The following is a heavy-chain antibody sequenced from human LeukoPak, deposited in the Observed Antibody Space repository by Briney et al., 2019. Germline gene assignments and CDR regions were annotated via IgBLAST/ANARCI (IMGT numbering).Heavy chain of an antibody. CDR3: ARDYHYYDSSGYSYYFDY. J-gene: IGHJ4*02. D-gene: IGHD3-22*01. V-gene: IGHV3-33*01. CDR1: GFTFSSYG. Sequence: GGSLRLSCAASGFTFSSYGMHWVRQAPGKGLEWVAVIWYDGSNKYYADSVKGRFTISRDNSKNTLYLQMNSLRAEDTAVYYCARDYHYYDSSGYSYYFDYWGQGTLVTVSS. CDR2: IWYDGSNK.